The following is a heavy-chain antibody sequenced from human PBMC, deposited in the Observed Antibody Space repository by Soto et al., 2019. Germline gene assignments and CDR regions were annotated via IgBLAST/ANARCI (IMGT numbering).Heavy chain of an antibody. CDR3: ARYGGSEWMSEAYGDAYKWFDP. CDR2: ILPKFATP. D-gene: IGHD4-17*01. J-gene: IGHJ5*01. V-gene: IGHV1-69*01. Sequence: QVQLVQSGAEVKKPVSSVQVSCKASGGTFSSDAMSWVRQAPGQVLAWMGGILPKFATPKYAQKFQGRGTIAADESSSTAFMEQRRLTSEDTAVYYCARYGGSEWMSEAYGDAYKWFDPWGQVTLVTV. CDR1: GGTFSSDA.